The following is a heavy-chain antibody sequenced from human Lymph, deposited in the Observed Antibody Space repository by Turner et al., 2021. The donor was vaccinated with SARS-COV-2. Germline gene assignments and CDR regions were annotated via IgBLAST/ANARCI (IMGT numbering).Heavy chain of an antibody. V-gene: IGHV1-2*02. D-gene: IGHD3-3*01. CDR3: ARDVERYNDFWSGYSGGYGLDV. Sequence: QVQLVQSGGEVKKPGASVKVSCKASGYTFTGYYMHWVRQAPGQGLEWMGWINPNSGGTNYAQKFQGRVTMTRDTSISTAYMELSRLRSDDTAVYYCARDVERYNDFWSGYSGGYGLDVWGQGTTVTVSS. CDR2: INPNSGGT. J-gene: IGHJ6*02. CDR1: GYTFTGYY.